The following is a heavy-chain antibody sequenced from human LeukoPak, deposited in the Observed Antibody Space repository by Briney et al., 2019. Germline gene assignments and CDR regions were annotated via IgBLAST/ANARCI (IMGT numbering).Heavy chain of an antibody. V-gene: IGHV4-59*01. CDR3: ARTTEDCSSTSCYQYWFDP. CDR2: IYYSGST. D-gene: IGHD2-2*01. CDR1: GGSISSYY. Sequence: SGTLSLTCTVSGGSISSYYWSWIRQPPGKGLEWIGYIYYSGSTNYNPSLKSRVTISVDTSKNQFSLKLNSVTAADTAVYYCARTTEDCSSTSCYQYWFDPRGQGTLVTVSS. J-gene: IGHJ5*02.